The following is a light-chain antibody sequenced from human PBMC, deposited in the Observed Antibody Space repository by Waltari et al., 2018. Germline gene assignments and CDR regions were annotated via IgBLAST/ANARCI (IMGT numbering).Light chain of an antibody. CDR1: QSVTTK. J-gene: IGKJ1*01. CDR2: DAS. CDR3: QQYHNWPPWT. Sequence: EIVMTHSPPTLSVSPGEAATLSCRASQSVTTKLACYQLKPGQAPRLLIYDASSRATGIPARFSGSGFGTEFTLTISSLQSEDFAVYYCQQYHNWPPWTFGRGTKVEIK. V-gene: IGKV3D-15*01.